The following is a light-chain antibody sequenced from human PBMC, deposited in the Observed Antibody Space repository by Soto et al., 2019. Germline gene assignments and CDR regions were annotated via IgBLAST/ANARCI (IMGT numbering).Light chain of an antibody. CDR1: STDVGNYNY. Sequence: QSALTQPPSASGSPGQSLTISCTGTSTDVGNYNYVSRYQQHPGKAPKLMISDVNRRPSGVPDRFSGSKSGNTASLTVSELQAEDEADYYCSSYAGSNNWVFGGGTKLTVL. CDR2: DVN. J-gene: IGLJ2*01. V-gene: IGLV2-8*01. CDR3: SSYAGSNNWV.